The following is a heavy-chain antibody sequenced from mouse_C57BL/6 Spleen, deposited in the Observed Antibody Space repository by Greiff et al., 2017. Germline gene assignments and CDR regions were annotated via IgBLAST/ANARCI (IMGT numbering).Heavy chain of an antibody. V-gene: IGHV1-22*01. Sequence: EVQLQQSGPELVKPGASVKMSCKASGYTFTDYNMHWVKQSHGKSLEWIGYINPNNGGTSYNQKFKGKATLTVNKSSSTAYMELRSLTSAYSAVSSCAPYCTGFDYWGQGTTLTVSS. CDR1: GYTFTDYN. D-gene: IGHD1-1*01. CDR3: APYCTGFDY. CDR2: INPNNGGT. J-gene: IGHJ2*01.